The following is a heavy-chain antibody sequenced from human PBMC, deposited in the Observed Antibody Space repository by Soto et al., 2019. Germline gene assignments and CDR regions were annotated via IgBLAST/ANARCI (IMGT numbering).Heavy chain of an antibody. CDR3: ARGSTDSYPGSRIFDF. CDR1: GXTFGSRA. J-gene: IGHJ4*02. CDR2: ITDTGGDA. V-gene: IGHV3-23*01. D-gene: IGHD3-10*01. Sequence: LRLSCVASGXTFGSRAMSWVRQAPGEGLEWVSTITDTGGDAKYADSVRGRFTISRDNSKNTLHLQMSSLRAEDSAVYYCARGSTDSYPGSRIFDFWGRGTLVTVSS.